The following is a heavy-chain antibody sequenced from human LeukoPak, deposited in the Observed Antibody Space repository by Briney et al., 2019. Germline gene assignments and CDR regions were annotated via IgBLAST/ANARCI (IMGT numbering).Heavy chain of an antibody. CDR3: AKDRSGSYRDAFDI. V-gene: IGHV3-9*01. D-gene: IGHD1-26*01. Sequence: GGSLRLSCAASGFTFGDYAMHWVRQAPGKGLEWVSGISWNSGSIGYADSVKGRFTISRDNAKNSLYLQMNSLRAEDTALYYCAKDRSGSYRDAFDIWGQGTMVTVSS. J-gene: IGHJ3*02. CDR2: ISWNSGSI. CDR1: GFTFGDYA.